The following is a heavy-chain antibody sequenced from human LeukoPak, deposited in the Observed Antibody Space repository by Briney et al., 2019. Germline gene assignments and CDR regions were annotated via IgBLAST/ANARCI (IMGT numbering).Heavy chain of an antibody. CDR2: IKQDGSEK. D-gene: IGHD2-21*02. Sequence: PGGSLRFSCAASGFTFSSYWMSWLRQAPGKELKGVANIKQDGSEKYYVDSVKGRFTISRANAKNSLYLQMNSLRAEDTAVYYCASLQVTANDCWGQGTLVTVSS. J-gene: IGHJ4*02. CDR1: GFTFSSYW. V-gene: IGHV3-7*01. CDR3: ASLQVTANDC.